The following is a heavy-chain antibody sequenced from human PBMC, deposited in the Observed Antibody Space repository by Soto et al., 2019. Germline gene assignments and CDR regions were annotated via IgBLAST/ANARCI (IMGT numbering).Heavy chain of an antibody. V-gene: IGHV4-59*08. CDR1: GGSISSYY. CDR2: IYYSGST. D-gene: IGHD4-4*01. J-gene: IGHJ4*02. Sequence: SETLSLTRAVSGGSISSYYWSWIRQPPGKGLEWIGYIYYSGSTKYKPSLKSRVTISVDTSKNQFSLKVSSATAADTAVYYCARHSNRNYGLYYFDYWGLGALVTVSS. CDR3: ARHSNRNYGLYYFDY.